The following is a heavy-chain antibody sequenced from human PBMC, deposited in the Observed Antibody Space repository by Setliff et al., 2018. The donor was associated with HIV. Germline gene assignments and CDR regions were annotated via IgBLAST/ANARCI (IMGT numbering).Heavy chain of an antibody. V-gene: IGHV4-59*01. CDR3: ARFPLLHKNAFDI. D-gene: IGHD2-15*01. CDR1: GGSISSNY. CDR2: IYYSGST. Sequence: PSETLSLTCTVSGGSISSNYWSWMRQPPGKGLEWIGHIYYSGSTNCNPSLKSRVTISVDTPRNQFSLNLSSVTAADTAVYYCARFPLLHKNAFDIWGQGTMVTVSS. J-gene: IGHJ3*02.